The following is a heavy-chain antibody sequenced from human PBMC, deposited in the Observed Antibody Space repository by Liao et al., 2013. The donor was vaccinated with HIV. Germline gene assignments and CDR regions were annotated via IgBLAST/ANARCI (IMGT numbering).Heavy chain of an antibody. CDR1: GGSISVGTYS. Sequence: QLQLRESGSGLVRPSQTLSLTCAVSGGSISVGTYSWSWIRQAPGKGLEWIGHISQRGITFYNASLGSRVALSIDRSKNQFSLKLSSMSAADTAVYYCAARITISGVAIPHALDVWGQGTMVAVSS. CDR3: AARITISGVAIPHALDV. V-gene: IGHV4-30-2*01. D-gene: IGHD3-3*01. CDR2: ISQRGIT. J-gene: IGHJ3*01.